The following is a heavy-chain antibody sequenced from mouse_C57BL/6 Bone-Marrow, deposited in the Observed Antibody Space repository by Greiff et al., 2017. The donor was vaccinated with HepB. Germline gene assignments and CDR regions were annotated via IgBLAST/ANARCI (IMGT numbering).Heavy chain of an antibody. V-gene: IGHV1-72*01. CDR3: ARSYYGSSYWYFDV. Sequence: VKLQQPGPELVKPGASVKLSCKASGYTLTSYCMHWVKQRPGRGLEWIGRIDPNVGGTKYNEKLKSKATLTVDKPSSTAYMQLSSLTSEDSAVYYCARSYYGSSYWYFDVWGTGTTVTVSS. J-gene: IGHJ1*03. CDR2: IDPNVGGT. CDR1: GYTLTSYC. D-gene: IGHD1-1*01.